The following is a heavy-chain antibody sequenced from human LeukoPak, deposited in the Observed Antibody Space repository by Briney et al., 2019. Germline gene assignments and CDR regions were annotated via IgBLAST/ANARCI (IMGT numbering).Heavy chain of an antibody. CDR1: GFTFRTYA. V-gene: IGHV3-23*01. D-gene: IGHD2-2*01. CDR2: VSGTGSTT. CDR3: AKTKYQLLSDSFDY. J-gene: IGHJ4*02. Sequence: PGGSLRLSCAASGFTFRTYAMAWVRLAPGKGLEWVSSVSGTGSTTYYADSVRGRFTISRDTSRNILFLQMDSLRAEDTALYFCAKTKYQLLSDSFDYWGQGALVTVSS.